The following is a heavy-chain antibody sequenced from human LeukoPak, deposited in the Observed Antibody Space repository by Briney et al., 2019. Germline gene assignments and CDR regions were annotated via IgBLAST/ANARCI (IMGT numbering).Heavy chain of an antibody. CDR3: ARRASGYSYEQDAFDI. V-gene: IGHV4-59*08. CDR1: GGSISSYY. CDR2: IYYSGST. J-gene: IGHJ3*02. Sequence: SETLSLTCTVSGGSISSYYWSWIREPPGKGLEWIGYIYYSGSTTYNPSPMCRVTISVHTSKTQSPLMLISTTAADTAVYYCARRASGYSYEQDAFDIWGQGTMVTVSS. D-gene: IGHD5-18*01.